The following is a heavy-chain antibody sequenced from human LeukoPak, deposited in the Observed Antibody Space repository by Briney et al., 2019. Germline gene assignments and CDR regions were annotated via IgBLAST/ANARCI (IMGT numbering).Heavy chain of an antibody. J-gene: IGHJ4*02. V-gene: IGHV3-23*01. D-gene: IGHD3-22*01. Sequence: PGGSLRLSCAASGFTFSSYGMSWVRQAPGKGLEWVSAISGSGGSTYYAGSVKGRFTISRDNSKNTLYLQMNSLRAEDTAVYYCAKAGTTYYYDSSGYFDYWGQGTLVTVSS. CDR3: AKAGTTYYYDSSGYFDY. CDR2: ISGSGGST. CDR1: GFTFSSYG.